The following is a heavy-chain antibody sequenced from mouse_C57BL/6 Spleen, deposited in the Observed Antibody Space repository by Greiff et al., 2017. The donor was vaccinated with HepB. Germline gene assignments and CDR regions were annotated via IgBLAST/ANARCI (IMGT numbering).Heavy chain of an antibody. CDR1: GFTFSSYA. D-gene: IGHD3-2*02. V-gene: IGHV5-9-1*02. Sequence: EVQLVESGEGLVKPGGSLKLSCAASGFTFSSYAMSWVRQTPEKRLEWVAYISSGGDYIYYADTVKGRFTISSDNARNTLYLQMSSLNSEDTAMYYWTREGGSGIPFGYWGQGTTLTVSS. J-gene: IGHJ2*01. CDR2: ISSGGDYI. CDR3: TREGGSGIPFGY.